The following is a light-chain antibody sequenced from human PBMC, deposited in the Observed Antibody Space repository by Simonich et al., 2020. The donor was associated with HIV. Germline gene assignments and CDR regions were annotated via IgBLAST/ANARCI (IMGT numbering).Light chain of an antibody. J-gene: IGKJ4*01. Sequence: DIVVTQSPDSLAVSLGERATINCKSSQSVLYSSNNKNYLSWYQQKPGQAPRLLIYGASTRATGIPVRFSGRGSGTEFTLTISSLQSEDFAVYFCQQYDNWPTFGGGTKVEIK. CDR2: GAS. CDR1: QSVLYSSNNKNY. V-gene: IGKV4-1*01. CDR3: QQYDNWPT.